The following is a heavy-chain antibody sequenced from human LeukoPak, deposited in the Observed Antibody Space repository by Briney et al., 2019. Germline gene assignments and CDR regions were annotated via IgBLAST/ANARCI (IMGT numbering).Heavy chain of an antibody. D-gene: IGHD2/OR15-2a*01. CDR2: LYYSGST. J-gene: IGHJ6*02. Sequence: SETLSLTCSASGGSISCGSYYWGWIRQPPGKGLEWIGSLYYSGSTYYNPSLKSRVTISVDMSKNQFSLKVTSVTASDTAVYYCARLFYDGWGGLDVWGQGTTVTVSS. CDR1: GGSISCGSYY. CDR3: ARLFYDGWGGLDV. V-gene: IGHV4-39*01.